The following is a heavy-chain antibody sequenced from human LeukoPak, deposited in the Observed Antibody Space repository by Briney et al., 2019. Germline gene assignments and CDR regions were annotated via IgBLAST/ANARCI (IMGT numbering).Heavy chain of an antibody. J-gene: IGHJ5*02. CDR1: GYTFTSNY. CDR2: ISPSGGST. D-gene: IGHD5-24*01. CDR3: ARDNSVRDEAWWFNP. Sequence: ASVKVSCEAFGYTFTSNYMHWVRQAPGQGPEWIGVISPSGGSTTYAQKFQGRVTLTRDMSTSTDYLELSSLRSEDTAVYYCARDNSVRDEAWWFNPWGQGTLVTVSS. V-gene: IGHV1-46*01.